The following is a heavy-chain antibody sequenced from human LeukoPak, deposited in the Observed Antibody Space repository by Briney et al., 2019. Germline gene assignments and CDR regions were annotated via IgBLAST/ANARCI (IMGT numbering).Heavy chain of an antibody. CDR1: GYTFTSYD. CDR2: MNANSGNT. Sequence: ASVKVSCKASGYTFTSYDVNWVRQATGQGLEWMGWMNANSGNTGYAQKFQGRVTMTRNTSISTAYMELSSLRSEDTAVYYCARRRACGGNSKWFDPWGQGTLVTVSS. CDR3: ARRRACGGNSKWFDP. V-gene: IGHV1-8*01. D-gene: IGHD2-21*02. J-gene: IGHJ5*02.